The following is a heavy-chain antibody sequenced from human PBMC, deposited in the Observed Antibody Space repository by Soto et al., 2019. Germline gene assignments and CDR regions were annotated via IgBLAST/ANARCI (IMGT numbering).Heavy chain of an antibody. CDR1: GYTFTSYD. CDR3: ARTNDIVVVPALNWFDP. Sequence: ASLKVSCKASGYTFTSYDINWVRQATGQGLEWMGWMNPNSGNTGYAQKFQGRVTMTRNTSISTAYMELSSLRSEDTAVYYCARTNDIVVVPALNWFDPWGQGTLVTVSS. V-gene: IGHV1-8*01. CDR2: MNPNSGNT. D-gene: IGHD2-2*01. J-gene: IGHJ5*02.